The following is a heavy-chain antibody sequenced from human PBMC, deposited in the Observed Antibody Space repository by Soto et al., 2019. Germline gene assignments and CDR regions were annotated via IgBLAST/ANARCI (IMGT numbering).Heavy chain of an antibody. CDR1: GFTFSSYW. CDR3: ARQNLGGFWSGYFYFDY. CDR2: IKQDGSEK. D-gene: IGHD3-3*01. V-gene: IGHV3-7*05. J-gene: IGHJ4*02. Sequence: SLRLSCAASGFTFSSYWMSWVRQAPGKGLEWVANIKQDGSEKYYVDSVKGRFTISRDNAKNSLYLQMNSLRAEDTAVYYCARQNLGGFWSGYFYFDYWGQGTLVTVSS.